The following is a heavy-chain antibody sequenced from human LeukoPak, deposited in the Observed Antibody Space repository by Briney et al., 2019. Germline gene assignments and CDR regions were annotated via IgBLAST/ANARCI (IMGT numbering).Heavy chain of an antibody. V-gene: IGHV4-59*08. D-gene: IGHD4-17*01. CDR2: INYSGSA. CDR1: GGSLSSYY. CDR3: ARHNYDDYVFDI. Sequence: SETLSLTCTVSGGSLSSYYFSWIRQSPGKGLEWIAYINYSGSASYNPSLKGRATMSVDTSKQFSLSLSSVTAADTAVYYCARHNYDDYVFDIWGQGTKVTVSS. J-gene: IGHJ3*02.